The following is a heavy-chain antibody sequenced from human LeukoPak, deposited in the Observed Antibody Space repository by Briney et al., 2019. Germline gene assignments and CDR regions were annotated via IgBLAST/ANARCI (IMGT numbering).Heavy chain of an antibody. V-gene: IGHV3-23*01. D-gene: IGHD6-19*01. CDR2: ISGSGGST. Sequence: GGSLRLSCAASGFTFSNFAMNWVRQAPGKGLERVSTISGSGGSTYYADSVKGRLTISRDNSKNTLYLQMNSLRAEDTAVYYCAKMVHTEQWLVPFDYWGQGTLVTVSS. CDR1: GFTFSNFA. J-gene: IGHJ4*02. CDR3: AKMVHTEQWLVPFDY.